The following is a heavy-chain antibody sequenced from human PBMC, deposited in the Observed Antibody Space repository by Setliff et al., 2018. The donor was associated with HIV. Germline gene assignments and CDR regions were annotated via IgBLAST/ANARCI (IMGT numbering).Heavy chain of an antibody. CDR1: GYTFSNYG. D-gene: IGHD6-6*01. CDR2: ISPYNGNI. J-gene: IGHJ4*02. V-gene: IGHV1-18*01. Sequence: ASVKVSCKASGYTFSNYGISWVRQAPGQGLEWMGWISPYNGNINYSQKFQGRVTMTTDTSTSTAYMELRSLRSDDTAVYYCARDAPGNTEAAPDYWGQGTLVTVSS. CDR3: ARDAPGNTEAAPDY.